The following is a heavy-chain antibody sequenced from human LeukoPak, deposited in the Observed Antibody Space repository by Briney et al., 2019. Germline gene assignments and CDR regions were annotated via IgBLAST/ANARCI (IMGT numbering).Heavy chain of an antibody. CDR1: GYTFTSYG. CDR2: ISAYNGNT. V-gene: IGHV1-18*01. D-gene: IGHD3-22*01. CDR3: ARTTYYYDSSGLRWFAA. J-gene: IGHJ5*01. Sequence: ASVKVSFKASGYTFTSYGISWVRQAPGQGLEWMGWISAYNGNTNYAQKLQGRVTMTTDTSTSTAYIELRSLRSDDTAVYYCARTTYYYDSSGLRWFAAWGQGWLATVSS.